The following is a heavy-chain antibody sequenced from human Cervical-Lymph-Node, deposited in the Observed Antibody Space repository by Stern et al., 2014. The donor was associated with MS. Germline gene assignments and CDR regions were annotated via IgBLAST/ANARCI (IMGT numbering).Heavy chain of an antibody. CDR3: ARGSHQLYYAFEY. CDR2: FIPILGSS. Sequence: VQLVEYGAEVKKPGSSEKGSCKASGGTFNSYAINCVRQAPGQGLEWMGQFIPILGSSKYAQKFQGRVTITADESTTTAYVELNSLRSEDTAIYYCARGSHQLYYAFEYWGQGTLVTVSS. CDR1: GGTFNSYA. J-gene: IGHJ4*01. V-gene: IGHV1-69*01. D-gene: IGHD2-8*01.